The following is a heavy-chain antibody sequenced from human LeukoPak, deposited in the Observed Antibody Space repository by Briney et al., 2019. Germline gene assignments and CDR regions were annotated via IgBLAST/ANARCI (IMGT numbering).Heavy chain of an antibody. D-gene: IGHD6-19*01. V-gene: IGHV3-11*04. J-gene: IGHJ4*02. CDR1: GGSFSGYY. Sequence: LSPTCAVYGGSFSGYYWSWIRQAPGKGLEWVSYISSSGSTIYYADSVKGRFTISRDNAKNSLYLQMNSLRAEDTAVYYCARGTIAVAGTFDYWGQGTLVTVSS. CDR3: ARGTIAVAGTFDY. CDR2: ISSSGSTI.